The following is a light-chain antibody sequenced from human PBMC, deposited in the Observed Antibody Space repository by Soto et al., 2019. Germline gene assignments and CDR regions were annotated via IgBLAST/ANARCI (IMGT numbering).Light chain of an antibody. CDR3: NSYTGSSTSV. J-gene: IGLJ1*01. CDR2: EVS. Sequence: QSVLAQPPSVSGSPGQSVAISCTGTSSVVGSYNRVSWYQQPPGAAPKLMIYEVSNRPSGVPDRFSGSKSGNTASLTISGLQAEDEADYYCNSYTGSSTSVFGTGTKSPS. CDR1: SSVVGSYNR. V-gene: IGLV2-18*02.